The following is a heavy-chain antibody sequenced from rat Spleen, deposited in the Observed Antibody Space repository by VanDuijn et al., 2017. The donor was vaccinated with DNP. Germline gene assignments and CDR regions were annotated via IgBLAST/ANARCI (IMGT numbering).Heavy chain of an antibody. CDR3: ARHGR. CDR2: ISPSGRTT. Sequence: EVQLVDSGGGLVQPGRSLKLSCAASGFTFSNHDMAWVRQAPTKGLEWVAYISPSGRTTYYRDSVKGRFTISRDNAKSTLHLQMDSLRSEDTATYYCARHGRWGQGVMVTVSS. V-gene: IGHV5-25*01. J-gene: IGHJ2*01. CDR1: GFTFSNHD.